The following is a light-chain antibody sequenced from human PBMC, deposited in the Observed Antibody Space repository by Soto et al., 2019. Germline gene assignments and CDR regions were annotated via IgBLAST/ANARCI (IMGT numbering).Light chain of an antibody. CDR2: GSS. J-gene: IGKJ5*01. CDR1: QSIMNNY. V-gene: IGKV3-20*01. Sequence: VVLTQSPGALSLSPGEGATLSCRASQSIMNNYLAWYQQKPGQAPRLLIDGSSNRATGIPDRFSGSGSGTEFSLAISRLEPEDFAVYYCQQYGSSPITFGQGTRLE. CDR3: QQYGSSPIT.